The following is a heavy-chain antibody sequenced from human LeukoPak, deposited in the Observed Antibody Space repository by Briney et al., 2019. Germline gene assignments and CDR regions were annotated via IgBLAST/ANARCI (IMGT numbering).Heavy chain of an antibody. CDR3: ALSSSWYSGPSGY. Sequence: ASVKVSCKASGYTFTSYYMHWLRQAPAQGLEWMGIINPSGGSTSYTQKFQGRVTITSDTSTSTVYMELSSLRSEDTAVYYCALSSSWYSGPSGYWGQGTLVTVSS. V-gene: IGHV1-46*01. CDR2: INPSGGST. J-gene: IGHJ4*02. D-gene: IGHD6-13*01. CDR1: GYTFTSYY.